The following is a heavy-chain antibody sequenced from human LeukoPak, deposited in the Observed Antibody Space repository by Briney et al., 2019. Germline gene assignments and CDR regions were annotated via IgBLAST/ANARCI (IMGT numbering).Heavy chain of an antibody. Sequence: PGGSLRLSCAASGFTFSSYAMHWVRQAPGKGLEWVSGISWNSGSIGYADSVKGRFTISRDNAKNSLYLQMNSLRAEDTALYYCAKKGGLLWFGELSPGAFDIWGQGTMVTVSS. CDR3: AKKGGLLWFGELSPGAFDI. J-gene: IGHJ3*02. CDR2: ISWNSGSI. V-gene: IGHV3-9*01. D-gene: IGHD3-10*01. CDR1: GFTFSSYA.